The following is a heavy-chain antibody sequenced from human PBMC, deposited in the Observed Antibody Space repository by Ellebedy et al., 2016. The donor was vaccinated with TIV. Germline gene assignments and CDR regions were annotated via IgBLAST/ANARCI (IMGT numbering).Heavy chain of an antibody. J-gene: IGHJ4*02. D-gene: IGHD2-2*01. Sequence: ASVKVSXKASRYTFTDYYVHWVRQAPRQGLEWMGWINPNSGGTSYSQRFQGRVTMSRDTSITTVYMDLSRLRSDDTAVYYCARGVRIVVEPADYWGQGTLVTVSS. CDR1: RYTFTDYY. V-gene: IGHV1-2*02. CDR2: INPNSGGT. CDR3: ARGVRIVVEPADY.